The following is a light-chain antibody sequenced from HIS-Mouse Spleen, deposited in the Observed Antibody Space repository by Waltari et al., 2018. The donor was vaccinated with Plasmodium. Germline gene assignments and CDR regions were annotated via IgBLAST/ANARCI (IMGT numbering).Light chain of an antibody. V-gene: IGKV3-15*01. CDR1: QRVSSN. CDR2: GAS. Sequence: EIVMTQSPATLSVSPGERATLSCRASQRVSSNLAWYQQKPGQAPRLLIYGASTKATGIPARVSGSGSGREFTLTISSLQSEEFAVYYCQQYNNWSFTFGPGTKVDIK. J-gene: IGKJ3*01. CDR3: QQYNNWSFT.